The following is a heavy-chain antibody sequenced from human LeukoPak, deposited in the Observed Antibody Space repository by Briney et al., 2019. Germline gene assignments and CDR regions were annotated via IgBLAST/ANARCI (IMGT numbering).Heavy chain of an antibody. V-gene: IGHV2-5*01. CDR1: GLSLSTSGVG. Sequence: SGPTLVKPTQTLTLTCTFSGLSLSTSGVGVGWIRQPPGKALEWPALIYWNDDKRYSPSLKSRLTITKDTPKNQVVLTMTNMDPVDTATYYCAHSGSRSIAALRAFDIWGQGRMAAVSS. CDR2: IYWNDDK. J-gene: IGHJ3*02. D-gene: IGHD6-6*01. CDR3: AHSGSRSIAALRAFDI.